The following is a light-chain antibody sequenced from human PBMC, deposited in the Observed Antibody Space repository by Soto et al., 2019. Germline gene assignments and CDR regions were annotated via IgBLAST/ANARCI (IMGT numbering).Light chain of an antibody. CDR1: SSDVGTHNF. V-gene: IGLV2-14*03. CDR3: SSFTTTNTYV. J-gene: IGLJ1*01. CDR2: DVS. Sequence: QSALTQPASVSGSPGESIAMSCTGTSSDVGTHNFVSWYQQHPGKAPKLIIYDVSNRPSGVSDRFFGSKSGNTASLTISGLRAEDEADYYCSSFTTTNTYVFGTGTKVTVL.